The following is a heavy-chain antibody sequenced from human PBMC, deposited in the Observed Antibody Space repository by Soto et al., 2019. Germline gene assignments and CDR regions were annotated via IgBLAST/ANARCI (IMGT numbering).Heavy chain of an antibody. CDR2: IYPGDSDT. CDR1: GYSFTTYW. Sequence: PGESLKISCKGSGYSFTTYWIGWVRQMPGKGLEWMGIIYPGDSDTRYSPSFQGQVTISADKSISTAYLQWSSLKASDTAMYYCVRHVAAARKLSWFDPWGQGTLVTVSS. V-gene: IGHV5-51*01. CDR3: VRHVAAARKLSWFDP. D-gene: IGHD6-13*01. J-gene: IGHJ5*02.